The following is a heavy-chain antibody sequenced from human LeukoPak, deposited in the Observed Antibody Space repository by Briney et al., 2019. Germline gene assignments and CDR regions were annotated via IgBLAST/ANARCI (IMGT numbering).Heavy chain of an antibody. CDR2: IKQDGSEK. CDR3: ARDRGSSGWYEFDF. V-gene: IGHV3-7*01. Sequence: GGSLRLSCAASGFTSSSYWMSWVRQAPGKGLEWVANIKQDGSEKYYVDSVKGRFTISRDNTKNSLYLQMNSLRAEDTAVYYCARDRGSSGWYEFDFWGQGTLVTVSS. J-gene: IGHJ4*02. CDR1: GFTSSSYW. D-gene: IGHD6-19*01.